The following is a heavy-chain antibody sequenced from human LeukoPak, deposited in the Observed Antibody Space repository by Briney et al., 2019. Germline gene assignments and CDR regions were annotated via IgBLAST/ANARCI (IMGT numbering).Heavy chain of an antibody. D-gene: IGHD2-2*01. Sequence: SVKVSCKASGGTFSSYAISWVRQAPGQGLEWMGGIIPIFGTANYAQKFQGRVTITTDESTSTAYMELSSLRSDDTAVYYCARVIQGYCSSTSCYNKSRSSYYYYYYMDVWGKGTTVTVSS. CDR2: IIPIFGTA. CDR1: GGTFSSYA. J-gene: IGHJ6*03. CDR3: ARVIQGYCSSTSCYNKSRSSYYYYYYMDV. V-gene: IGHV1-69*05.